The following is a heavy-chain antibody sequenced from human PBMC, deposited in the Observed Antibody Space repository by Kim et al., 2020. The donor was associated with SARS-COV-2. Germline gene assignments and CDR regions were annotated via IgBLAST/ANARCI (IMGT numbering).Heavy chain of an antibody. D-gene: IGHD6-6*01. V-gene: IGHV3-21*01. CDR2: ISSSSSYI. CDR3: VKNSHSALARVFSSSSGGYYDYGMDV. Sequence: GGSLRLSCAASGFTFSSYSMNWVRQAPGKGLEWVSSISSSSSYIYYADSVKGRFTISRDNAKNSLYLQMNSLRAEDTAVYYCVKNSHSALARVFSSSSGGYYDYGMDVWGQGTTVTVSS. J-gene: IGHJ6*02. CDR1: GFTFSSYS.